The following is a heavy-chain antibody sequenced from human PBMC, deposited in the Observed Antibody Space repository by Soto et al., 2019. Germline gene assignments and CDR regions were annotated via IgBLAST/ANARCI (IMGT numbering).Heavy chain of an antibody. D-gene: IGHD3-3*01. CDR3: AKDLTFTIFEDGMHV. CDR1: GFNFDGYA. V-gene: IGHV3-9*01. Sequence: EVQLVESGGGLVQPGRSLRLSCAASGFNFDGYAMHWVRQAPGRGLEWVSGISWNSGSIAYADSVKGRFTISRDNAKNSLFLQMNSLRAEDTALYFCAKDLTFTIFEDGMHVWGQGTTVTVSS. CDR2: ISWNSGSI. J-gene: IGHJ6*02.